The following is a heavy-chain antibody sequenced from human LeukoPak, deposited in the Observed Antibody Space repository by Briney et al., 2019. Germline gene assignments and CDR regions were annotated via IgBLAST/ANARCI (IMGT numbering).Heavy chain of an antibody. D-gene: IGHD2-21*01. CDR1: GFTFSSYG. V-gene: IGHV3-33*01. J-gene: IGHJ4*02. CDR2: IWYDGSNK. CDR3: ARDSGIVWLQH. Sequence: GGSLRLSCAASGFTFSSYGMHWVRQAPGKGLEWVAVIWYDGSNKYYADSVKGRFTISRDNSKNTLYLQMNSLRAEDTAVYYCARDSGIVWLQHWGQGTLVTVSS.